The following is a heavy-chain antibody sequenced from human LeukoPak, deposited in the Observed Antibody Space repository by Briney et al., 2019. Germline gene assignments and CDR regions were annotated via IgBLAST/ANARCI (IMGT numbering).Heavy chain of an antibody. Sequence: GGSLRLSCAASGFTFSNAWMSWVRQAPGKGLEWVANIKQDGSEKYYVDSVKGRFTISRDNAKNSLYLQMNSLRAEDTAVYYCARVRWQWLIFDYWGQGTLVTVSS. V-gene: IGHV3-7*05. J-gene: IGHJ4*02. CDR1: GFTFSNAW. D-gene: IGHD6-19*01. CDR2: IKQDGSEK. CDR3: ARVRWQWLIFDY.